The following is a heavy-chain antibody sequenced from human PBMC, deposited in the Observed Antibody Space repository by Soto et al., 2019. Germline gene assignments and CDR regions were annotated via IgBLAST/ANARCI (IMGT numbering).Heavy chain of an antibody. CDR2: ISGSGGST. CDR3: AKHDYDYVWGSYYRD. CDR1: GFTFSSYA. D-gene: IGHD3-16*01. Sequence: EVQLLESGGGLVQPGGSLRLSCAASGFTFSSYAMSWVRQAPGTGLEWVSAISGSGGSTYYADSVKGRFTISRDNSKNTLYLQMNSLRAEDTAVYDCAKHDYDYVWGSYYRDWGQGTLVTVSA. V-gene: IGHV3-23*01. J-gene: IGHJ4*02.